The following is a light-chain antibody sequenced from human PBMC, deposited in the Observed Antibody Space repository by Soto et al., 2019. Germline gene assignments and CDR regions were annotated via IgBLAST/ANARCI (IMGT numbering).Light chain of an antibody. CDR2: EVS. J-gene: IGLJ1*01. Sequence: QSVLTQPASVSGSPGQSITISCTGTSSDVGGYNYVSWYQQHPGKAPKLMIYEVSNRPSGVSNRFSGPKSGNTASLTISGLQAEDEADYYCSSYTSSSTPYVFGTGTNVTVL. CDR1: SSDVGGYNY. V-gene: IGLV2-14*01. CDR3: SSYTSSSTPYV.